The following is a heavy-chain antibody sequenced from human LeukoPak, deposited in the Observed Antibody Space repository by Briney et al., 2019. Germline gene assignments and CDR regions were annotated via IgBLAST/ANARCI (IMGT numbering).Heavy chain of an antibody. V-gene: IGHV4-30-4*01. CDR3: ARVDYDILTGYFTTFDY. CDR1: GGSISSGDYY. J-gene: IGHJ4*02. Sequence: SSETLSLTCTVSGGSISSGDYYWSGIRQPPGKGLEWIGYSYYSGSTYYNPSRKSRVTISVDTSKNQVSRKLSSVPAADTAVYYCARVDYDILTGYFTTFDYCGQGTLVPVSS. CDR2: SYYSGST. D-gene: IGHD3-9*01.